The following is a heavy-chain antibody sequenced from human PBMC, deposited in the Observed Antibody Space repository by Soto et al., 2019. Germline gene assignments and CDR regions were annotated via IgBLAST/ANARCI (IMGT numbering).Heavy chain of an antibody. J-gene: IGHJ1*01. V-gene: IGHV4-4*02. CDR1: GGSISSSNW. Sequence: QVQLQESGPGLVKPSGTLSLTCAVSGGSISSSNWWSWVRQPPGKGLEWIGEIYHSGSTNYNPSLKSRVXXSXDXXKNQFSLKLSSVTAADTAVYYCARVGHGDPEYFQHWGQGTLVTVSS. CDR2: IYHSGST. D-gene: IGHD4-17*01. CDR3: ARVGHGDPEYFQH.